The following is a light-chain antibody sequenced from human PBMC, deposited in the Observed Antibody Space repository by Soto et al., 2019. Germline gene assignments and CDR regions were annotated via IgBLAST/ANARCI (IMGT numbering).Light chain of an antibody. V-gene: IGLV2-14*01. CDR1: SSDIGAYNS. CDR3: SSRTTSNPYV. Sequence: QSVLTQPASVSGSPGQSITISCTGTSSDIGAYNSVSWYQQHSGKAPKLMIYEVSNRPSGVSNRFSASKSGNTASLTISGLQAEDEADYYCSSRTTSNPYVFGTGTKLTVL. CDR2: EVS. J-gene: IGLJ1*01.